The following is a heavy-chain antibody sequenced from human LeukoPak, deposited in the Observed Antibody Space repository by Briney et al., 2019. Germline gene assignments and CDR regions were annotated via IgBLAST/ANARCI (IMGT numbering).Heavy chain of an antibody. CDR2: IDPSGGST. CDR1: GYTFTSYY. D-gene: IGHD2-21*02. V-gene: IGHV1-46*01. Sequence: ASVKVSCKTSGYTFTSYYMHWVRQAPRQGRGWLGIIDPSGGSTSYAQKFQGRVTMTRDTSTSTVYMELSSLRSEDTVVYYCAIGVTLFDYWGQGTLVTVSS. J-gene: IGHJ4*02. CDR3: AIGVTLFDY.